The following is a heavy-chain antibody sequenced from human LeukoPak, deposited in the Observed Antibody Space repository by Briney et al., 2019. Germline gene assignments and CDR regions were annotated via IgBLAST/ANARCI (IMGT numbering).Heavy chain of an antibody. CDR2: ISGSGGST. D-gene: IGHD3-22*01. CDR3: AKEDSSGYLIPYFQH. V-gene: IGHV3-23*01. J-gene: IGHJ1*01. CDR1: GFTFSSCA. Sequence: GGSLILSCAASGFTFSSCAMSWVRQAPGKALEWVSAISGSGGSTYYADSVKGRFTISRDNSKNTLYLQMNSLRAEDTAVYYCAKEDSSGYLIPYFQHWGQGTLVTVSS.